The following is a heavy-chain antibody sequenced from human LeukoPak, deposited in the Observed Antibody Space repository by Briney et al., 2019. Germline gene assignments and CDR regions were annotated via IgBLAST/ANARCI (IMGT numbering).Heavy chain of an antibody. D-gene: IGHD3-22*01. CDR2: ISSSSSYI. Sequence: PGGSLRLSCAASGFTFSSYAMSWVRQAPGKGLEWVSSISSSSSYIYYADSVKGRFTISRDNAKNSLYLQMNSLRAEDTAVYYCARDPITMIRGPAFDIWGQGTMVTVSS. CDR3: ARDPITMIRGPAFDI. V-gene: IGHV3-21*01. CDR1: GFTFSSYA. J-gene: IGHJ3*02.